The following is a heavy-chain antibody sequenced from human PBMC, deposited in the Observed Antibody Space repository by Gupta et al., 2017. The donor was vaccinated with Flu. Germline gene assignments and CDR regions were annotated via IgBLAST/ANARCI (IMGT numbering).Heavy chain of an antibody. V-gene: IGHV3-23*01. J-gene: IGHJ5*02. Sequence: EVQLLESGGGLVQPGGSLRLSCAASGFTFSSSAMRWVRQAPGKGLEWVSAMSGSGGSTYYADSVKGRFTISRDNSKNTLYLQMNSLRAEDTAVYYCAKDRGGARVAVAPWFDPWGQGTLVTVSS. CDR3: AKDRGGARVAVAPWFDP. CDR2: MSGSGGST. D-gene: IGHD6-19*01. CDR1: GFTFSSSA.